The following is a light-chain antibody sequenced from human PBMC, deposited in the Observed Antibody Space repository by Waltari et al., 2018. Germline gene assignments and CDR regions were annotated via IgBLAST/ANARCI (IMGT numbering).Light chain of an antibody. CDR1: ILAKKY. V-gene: IGLV3-27*01. CDR2: KDI. Sequence: SSELTQPASVSVSLGQTAVITCSGDILAKKYGRWFQQKPGQAPVLFLYKDIARPSGIPDSFSGSSSGTTLTLTIRGAQVEDEAAYYCYSAADNHRVLFGGGTKWTVL. J-gene: IGLJ2*01. CDR3: YSAADNHRVL.